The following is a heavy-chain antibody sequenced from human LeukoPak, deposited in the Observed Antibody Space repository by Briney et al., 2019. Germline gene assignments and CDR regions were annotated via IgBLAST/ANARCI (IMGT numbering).Heavy chain of an antibody. V-gene: IGHV3-23*01. CDR2: ISGSGGST. J-gene: IGHJ4*02. CDR3: AKRPARSYYDISGYYFFDF. Sequence: PGGSLRLSCAASGVAFSSYAMSWVRQATGRGLEWVSAISGSGGSTFYADSVKGRFTISRDNSKNTLYLQMTSLRAEDTAVYYCAKRPARSYYDISGYYFFDFWGQGTLVTVSS. D-gene: IGHD3-22*01. CDR1: GVAFSSYA.